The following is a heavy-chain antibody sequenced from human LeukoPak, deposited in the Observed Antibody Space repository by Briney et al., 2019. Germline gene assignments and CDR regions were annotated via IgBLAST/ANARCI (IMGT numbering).Heavy chain of an antibody. CDR3: ARVLRFLEWSPPMDV. D-gene: IGHD3-3*01. CDR1: GGSISSYY. V-gene: IGHV4-59*01. CDR2: IYSNGST. Sequence: KTSETLSLTCSVSGGSISSYYWSWIRQPPGKGLECIGFIYSNGSTHYNPSLKSRVTMSVDRPQKQVSLRLSSVTAADTAVYYCARVLRFLEWSPPMDVWGKGTTVTVSS. J-gene: IGHJ6*03.